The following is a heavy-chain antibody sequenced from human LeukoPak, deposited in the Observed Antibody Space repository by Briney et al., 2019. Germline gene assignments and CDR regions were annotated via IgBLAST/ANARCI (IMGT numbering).Heavy chain of an antibody. D-gene: IGHD3-3*01. J-gene: IGHJ4*02. CDR1: GFTFDDYG. CDR3: ARGTYYDFWSVYPDFDS. CDR2: INWNGSST. Sequence: GGSLRLSCAASGFTFDDYGLSWVRPAPGKGLEWVSGINWNGSSTGYADSVKGRFTISRDNAKNSPYLQMNSLRAEDTALYYCARGTYYDFWSVYPDFDSWGQGTLVTVSS. V-gene: IGHV3-20*04.